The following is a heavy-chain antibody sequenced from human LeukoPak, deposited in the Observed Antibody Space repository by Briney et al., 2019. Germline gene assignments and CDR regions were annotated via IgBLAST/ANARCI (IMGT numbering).Heavy chain of an antibody. Sequence: GGSLRLSCAASGFTFSSYAMSWVRQAPGKGLEWVSSISGSGGSTYYADSVKGRFIISRDNSKNTLYLQMNSLRAEDTAVYYCAKDYYDTSGYSITGYFDLWGRGTLVTVSS. CDR1: GFTFSSYA. D-gene: IGHD3-22*01. CDR2: ISGSGGST. J-gene: IGHJ2*01. CDR3: AKDYYDTSGYSITGYFDL. V-gene: IGHV3-23*01.